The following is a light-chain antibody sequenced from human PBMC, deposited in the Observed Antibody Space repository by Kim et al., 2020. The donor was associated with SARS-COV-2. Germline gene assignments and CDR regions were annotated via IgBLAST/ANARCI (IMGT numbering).Light chain of an antibody. J-gene: IGKJ2*01. V-gene: IGKV3-15*01. CDR2: RAS. CDR3: QQYINWPPKYT. CDR1: QSVSSN. Sequence: EIVMTQSPATLSVSPGERATLSCRASQSVSSNLAWYQQKPGQAPRLLIFRASTRATGIPDRFSGSGSGTEFTLTISGLQSEDFAVYYCQQYINWPPKYTFGQGTKLEI.